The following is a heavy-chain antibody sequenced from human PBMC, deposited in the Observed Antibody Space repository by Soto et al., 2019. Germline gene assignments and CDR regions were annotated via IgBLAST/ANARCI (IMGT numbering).Heavy chain of an antibody. CDR2: IWYDGSNK. D-gene: IGHD6-6*01. Sequence: QVQLVEAGGGVVQPGRSLRLSCAASGFTFSSYGMHWVRQAPGKGLEWVAVIWYDGSNKYYADSVKGRFTISRDNSKNTLYLQMNSLRAEDTAVYYCARGRMGEQLVSYYYYYYMDVWGKGTTVTVSS. CDR1: GFTFSSYG. J-gene: IGHJ6*03. V-gene: IGHV3-33*01. CDR3: ARGRMGEQLVSYYYYYYMDV.